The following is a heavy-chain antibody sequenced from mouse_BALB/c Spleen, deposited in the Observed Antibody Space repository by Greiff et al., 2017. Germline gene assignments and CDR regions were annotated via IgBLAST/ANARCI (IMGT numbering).Heavy chain of an antibody. CDR1: GYSITSDYA. CDR2: ISYSGST. D-gene: IGHD2-14*01. J-gene: IGHJ2*01. CDR3: ARREVRDYFDY. Sequence: VQLKESGPGLVKPSQSLSLTCTVTGYSITSDYAWNWIRQFPGNKLEWLGYISYSGSTSYNPSLKSRISITRDTSKNQFFLQLNSVTTEDTATYYCARREVRDYFDYWGQGTTLTVSS. V-gene: IGHV3-2*02.